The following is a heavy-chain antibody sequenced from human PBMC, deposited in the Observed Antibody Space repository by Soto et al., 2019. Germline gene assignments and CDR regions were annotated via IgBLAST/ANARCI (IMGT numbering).Heavy chain of an antibody. V-gene: IGHV3-21*01. CDR3: ARDGGKPLDY. CDR1: GYTFSSYS. Sequence: PGGSLRLSCAASGYTFSSYSMNWVRQAPGRGLEWVSSISNSGTYMYYADSLKGRFTISRDNAKNSLYLQMNSLRAEDTAVYYCARDGGKPLDYSGQGTLVTVSS. J-gene: IGHJ4*02. CDR2: ISNSGTYM.